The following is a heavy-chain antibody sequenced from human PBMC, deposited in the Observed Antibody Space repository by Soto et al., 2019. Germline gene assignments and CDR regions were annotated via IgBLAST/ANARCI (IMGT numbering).Heavy chain of an antibody. CDR1: WDGISSNRAA. CDR2: AYYRSRWNN. CDR3: AGTTSLQLYYMDV. Sequence: PSPSLSLTCAVSWDGISSNRAAGVWIRKSPSRGLEWLGRAYYRSRWNNDYAVSVKSRITVNPDTSKNQFSLHLNSVTPEDTAVYYCAGTTSLQLYYMDVWDKGTTDTVSS. D-gene: IGHD1-7*01. J-gene: IGHJ6*03. V-gene: IGHV6-1*01.